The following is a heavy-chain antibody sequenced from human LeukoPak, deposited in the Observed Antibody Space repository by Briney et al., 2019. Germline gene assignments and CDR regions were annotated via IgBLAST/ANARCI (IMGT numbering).Heavy chain of an antibody. CDR3: ARHRGSTSGRSYYGMDV. J-gene: IGHJ6*02. D-gene: IGHD2-2*01. CDR2: ISAYNGNT. Sequence: ASVKVSCKASGGTFSSYAISWVRQAPGQGLEWMGWISAYNGNTNYAQKLQGRVTMTTDTSTSTAYMELRSLRSDDTAVYYCARHRGSTSGRSYYGMDVWGQGTTVTVSS. V-gene: IGHV1-18*01. CDR1: GGTFSSYA.